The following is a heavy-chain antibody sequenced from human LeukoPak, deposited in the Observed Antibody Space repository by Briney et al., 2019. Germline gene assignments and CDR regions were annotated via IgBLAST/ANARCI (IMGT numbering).Heavy chain of an antibody. D-gene: IGHD6-19*01. CDR3: AGDAVAGTTTSNDAFDI. J-gene: IGHJ3*02. CDR1: GYTFTSYD. CDR2: MNPNSGNT. Sequence: GASVKLSCKASGYTFTSYDINWVRQAPGQGLEWMGWMNPNSGNTGYAQKFQGRVTITRNTSISTAYMELSSLRSEDTAVYYCAGDAVAGTTTSNDAFDIWGQGTMVTVSS. V-gene: IGHV1-8*03.